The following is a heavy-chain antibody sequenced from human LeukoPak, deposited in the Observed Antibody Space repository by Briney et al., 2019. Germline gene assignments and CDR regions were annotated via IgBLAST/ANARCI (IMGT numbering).Heavy chain of an antibody. D-gene: IGHD6-6*01. CDR2: INPNSGGT. J-gene: IGHJ5*02. CDR1: GYTFTGYY. CDR3: ARLEYSSSWNNFDP. Sequence: ASVKVSCKASGYTFTGYYMHWVRQAPGQGLEWMGWINPNSGGTNYAQKFQGRVTMTRDTSISTAYMELSRLRSDDTAVYYCARLEYSSSWNNFDPWGQGTLVTVSS. V-gene: IGHV1-2*02.